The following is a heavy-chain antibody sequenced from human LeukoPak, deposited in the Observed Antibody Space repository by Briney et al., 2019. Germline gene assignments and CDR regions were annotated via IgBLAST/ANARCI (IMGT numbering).Heavy chain of an antibody. CDR2: VYHSGST. Sequence: SETLSLTCTVSGGSVSSYYWSWIRQPPGKGLEWIGYVYHSGSTNYNPSLKSRVTISVDTSKNQFSLKLSSVTAADTAIYYCARSRSDNMIVVGWGQGTLVTVSS. CDR1: GGSVSSYY. V-gene: IGHV4-59*02. CDR3: ARSRSDNMIVVG. J-gene: IGHJ4*02. D-gene: IGHD3-22*01.